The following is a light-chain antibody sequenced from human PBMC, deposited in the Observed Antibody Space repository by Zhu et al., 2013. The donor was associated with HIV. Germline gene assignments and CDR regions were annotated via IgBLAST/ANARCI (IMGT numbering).Light chain of an antibody. V-gene: IGKV1-9*01. J-gene: IGKJ2*01. Sequence: DIQLTQSPSFLSASVGDRVTITCRASQGSSTYLAWYQQKPGQAPKLLIYAASTLQSGVPSRFSGSGSGTQFTLTISSLQPEDSATYYCQQANSFPYTFGQGTKLEI. CDR3: QQANSFPYT. CDR2: AAS. CDR1: QGSSTY.